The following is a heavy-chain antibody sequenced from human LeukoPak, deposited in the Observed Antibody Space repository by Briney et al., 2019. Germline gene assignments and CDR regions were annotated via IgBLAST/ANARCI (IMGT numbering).Heavy chain of an antibody. CDR2: ISSSSSYI. J-gene: IGHJ6*03. CDR1: GFTFSSHS. CDR3: ARDLYCSGGSCYHYYYYYMDV. V-gene: IGHV3-21*01. D-gene: IGHD2-15*01. Sequence: GGSLRLSCAASGFTFSSHSMNWVRQAPGKGLEWVSSISSSSSYIYYADSVKGRFTISRDNAKNSLYLQMNSLRAEDTAVYYCARDLYCSGGSCYHYYYYYMDVWGKGTTVTVSS.